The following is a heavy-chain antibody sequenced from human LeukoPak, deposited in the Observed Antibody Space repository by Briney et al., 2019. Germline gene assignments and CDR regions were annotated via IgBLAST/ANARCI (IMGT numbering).Heavy chain of an antibody. V-gene: IGHV4-4*07. Sequence: KPSETLSLTCTVSGGSISSYYWSWIRQPAGKGLEWIGRIYTSGSTNYNPSLKSRVTMSVDTSKNQFSLKLSSVTAADTAVYYCAREGSGWYRSYFYYYMDVWGKGTTVTVSS. CDR2: IYTSGST. J-gene: IGHJ6*03. D-gene: IGHD6-19*01. CDR3: AREGSGWYRSYFYYYMDV. CDR1: GGSISSYY.